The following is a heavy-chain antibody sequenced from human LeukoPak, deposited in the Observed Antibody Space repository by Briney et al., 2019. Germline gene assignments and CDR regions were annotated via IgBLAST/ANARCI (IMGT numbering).Heavy chain of an antibody. J-gene: IGHJ4*02. CDR3: ATYYYDSTSDLGY. CDR1: GFTFSNAW. Sequence: GGSLRLSCAAPGFTFSNAWMSWVRQAPGKGLEWVGRIKSKTDGGTTDYAAPVKGRFTISRDDSKNTHYLRMNSLRTEDTAVYYCATYYYDSTSDLGYWGQGTLVTVSS. CDR2: IKSKTDGGTT. D-gene: IGHD3-22*01. V-gene: IGHV3-15*01.